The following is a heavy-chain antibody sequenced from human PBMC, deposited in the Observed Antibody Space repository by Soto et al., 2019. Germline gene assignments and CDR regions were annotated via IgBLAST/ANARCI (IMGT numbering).Heavy chain of an antibody. D-gene: IGHD3-16*01. V-gene: IGHV3-30-3*01. CDR2: ISYDGSNK. CDR3: AGGEFDY. J-gene: IGHJ4*02. CDR1: GFNFSSYA. Sequence: QVQLVESGGGVVQPGRSLRLSCAASGFNFSSYAMNWVRQAPGKGLEWVAVISYDGSNKYYADSVKGRFTISRDNSKNTLYLQSNSLRAEDTAVYYCAGGEFDYWGQGTLVTVSS.